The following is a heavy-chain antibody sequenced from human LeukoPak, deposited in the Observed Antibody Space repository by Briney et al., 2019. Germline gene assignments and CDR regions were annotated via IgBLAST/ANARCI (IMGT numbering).Heavy chain of an antibody. CDR3: ARDSRYYDFWSAYHSNYYYYYGMDV. CDR1: GYTFTSYG. V-gene: IGHV1-18*01. J-gene: IGHJ6*02. CDR2: ISAYNGNT. D-gene: IGHD3-3*01. Sequence: ASVKVSCKASGYTFTSYGISWVRQAPGQGLEWMGWISAYNGNTNYAQKLQGRVTMTTDTSTSTAYMELRSLRFDDTAVYYCARDSRYYDFWSAYHSNYYYYYGMDVWGQGTTVTVFS.